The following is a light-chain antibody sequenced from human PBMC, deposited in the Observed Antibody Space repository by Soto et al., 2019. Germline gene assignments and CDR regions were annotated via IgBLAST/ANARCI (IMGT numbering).Light chain of an antibody. J-gene: IGKJ2*01. CDR2: GAS. V-gene: IGKV3-20*01. CDR3: QQYGSSPYT. CDR1: QSVSSTS. Sequence: EIVLTQSPGTLSLSPGERATLSCRASQSVSSTSLAWYQQKPGQAPRLLMYGASNRATGIPDRFSGSGSGTDFTLIINRLDPGDFAEYYCQQYGSSPYTFGQGTKLEIK.